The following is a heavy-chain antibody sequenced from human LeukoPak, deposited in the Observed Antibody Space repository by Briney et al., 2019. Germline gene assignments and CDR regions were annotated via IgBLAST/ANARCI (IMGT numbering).Heavy chain of an antibody. CDR2: IIPIFGTA. V-gene: IGHV1-69*05. Sequence: ASVKVSCKASGGTFSSYAISWVRQAPGQGLEWMGGIIPIFGTANYAQKFQGRVTITTDESTSTAYMELSSLRSEDTAVYSCARYYYDSSGYSSSFDYWGQGTLVTVSS. CDR1: GGTFSSYA. CDR3: ARYYYDSSGYSSSFDY. J-gene: IGHJ4*02. D-gene: IGHD3-22*01.